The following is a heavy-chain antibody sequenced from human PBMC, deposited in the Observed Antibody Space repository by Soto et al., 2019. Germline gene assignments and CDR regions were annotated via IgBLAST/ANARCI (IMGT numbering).Heavy chain of an antibody. Sequence: QVQLVQSGAEVKQPGASAKVSCEASADTFTNYYIHWVRQAPGQGLEWLGTINPSGTATSYAHNFRGRVTMTRDTSMNTVDMKLNSLISEDSAVYYCARELPGTAYFDLWGRGTLVTVSS. CDR1: ADTFTNYY. D-gene: IGHD1-1*01. V-gene: IGHV1-46*01. J-gene: IGHJ2*01. CDR2: INPSGTAT. CDR3: ARELPGTAYFDL.